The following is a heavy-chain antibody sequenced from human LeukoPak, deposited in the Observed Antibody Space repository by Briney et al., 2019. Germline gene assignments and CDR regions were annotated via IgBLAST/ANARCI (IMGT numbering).Heavy chain of an antibody. J-gene: IGHJ4*02. CDR2: IYYSGST. D-gene: IGHD6-13*01. CDR1: GGSISSSSYY. Sequence: SETLSLTCTVSGGSISSSSYYWGWIRQPPGKGLEWIGSIYYSGSTYYNPSLKSRVTISVDTSKNQFSLKLSSVTAADTAVYYCARLRNSRVFDYWGQGTLVTVSS. CDR3: ARLRNSRVFDY. V-gene: IGHV4-39*01.